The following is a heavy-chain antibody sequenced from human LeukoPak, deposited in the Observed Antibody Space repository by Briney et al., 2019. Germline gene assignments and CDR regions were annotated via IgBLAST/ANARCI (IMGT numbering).Heavy chain of an antibody. V-gene: IGHV3-48*02. CDR1: GFTFSSYS. Sequence: GGSLRLSCAASGFTFSSYSMKWVRQAPGKGLEWVSYISSSSSTIYYADSVKGRFTISRDNAKNSLYLQTNSLRDEDTAVYYCARVNGPCRDWGQGTLVTVSS. D-gene: IGHD2-8*01. J-gene: IGHJ4*02. CDR3: ARVNGPCRD. CDR2: ISSSSSTI.